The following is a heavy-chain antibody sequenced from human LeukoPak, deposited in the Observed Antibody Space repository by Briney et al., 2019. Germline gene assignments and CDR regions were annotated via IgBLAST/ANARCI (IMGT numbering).Heavy chain of an antibody. Sequence: GASVKVSCKASGYTFTSYDINWVRQATRQGLEWMGWMNPNSGNTGYDKKFQGRVTMTMDTSVSTAYMELSSLRSEDTAVYYCAREGIYCSGGSCYSLVDWFDPWGQGTLVTVSS. CDR2: MNPNSGNT. J-gene: IGHJ5*02. CDR1: GYTFTSYD. V-gene: IGHV1-8*01. D-gene: IGHD2-15*01. CDR3: AREGIYCSGGSCYSLVDWFDP.